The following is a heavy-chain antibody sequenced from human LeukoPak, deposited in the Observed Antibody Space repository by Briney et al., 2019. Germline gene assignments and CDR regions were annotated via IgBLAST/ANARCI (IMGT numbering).Heavy chain of an antibody. D-gene: IGHD3-9*01. V-gene: IGHV1-69*13. CDR2: IIPIFGTA. CDR1: GGTFSSYA. J-gene: IGHJ6*03. Sequence: GASVKVSCKASGGTFSSYAISWVRQAPGQGLEWMGGIIPIFGTANYAQKFQGRVTITADESTSTAYMELSSLRSEDTAVYYCARGGRDILTGYRVAWDMDVWGKGTTVTISS. CDR3: ARGGRDILTGYRVAWDMDV.